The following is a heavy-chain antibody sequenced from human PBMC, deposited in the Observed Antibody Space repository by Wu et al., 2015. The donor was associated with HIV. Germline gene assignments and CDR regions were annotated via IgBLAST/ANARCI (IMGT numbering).Heavy chain of an antibody. Sequence: QVQLIQSGTEVKKPGASVKVSCKASGYTFTSYGISWVRQAPGQGLEWLGWISTYNGNTNYAQKLQGRVTMTTDTSTSTAYMELRSLRSDDTAVYYCARGRTGYSSSWYPFDIWGQGYNGHRSLQ. CDR3: ARGRTGYSSSWYPFDI. CDR1: GYTFTSYG. CDR2: ISTYNGNT. J-gene: IGHJ3*02. D-gene: IGHD6-13*01. V-gene: IGHV1-18*01.